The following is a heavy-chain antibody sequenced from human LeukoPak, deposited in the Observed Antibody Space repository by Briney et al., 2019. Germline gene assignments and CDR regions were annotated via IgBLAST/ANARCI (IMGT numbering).Heavy chain of an antibody. Sequence: GDSLKISRQGSGYSFIDYWIGWVRQMPGKGLEWMAVIYPGDSRTRYNPSFQGQVTISADKSINTAYLEWNSLKASDTALYYCACRMFASNWFQPWGQGTLVTVSS. D-gene: IGHD3-10*02. CDR3: ACRMFASNWFQP. V-gene: IGHV5-51*01. CDR2: IYPGDSRT. J-gene: IGHJ5*02. CDR1: GYSFIDYW.